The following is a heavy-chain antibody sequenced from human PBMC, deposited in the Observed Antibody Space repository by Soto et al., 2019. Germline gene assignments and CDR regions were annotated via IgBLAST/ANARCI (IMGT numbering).Heavy chain of an antibody. D-gene: IGHD6-13*01. CDR1: GYTFIGYY. CDR2: INPNSGAT. V-gene: IGHV1-2*02. J-gene: IGHJ5*02. CDR3: AREGGPIAAVCQNWFDP. Sequence: QVQLVQSGAEVKKPGASVKVSCKASGYTFIGYYLHWVRQAPGQGLEWMGWINPNSGATNYAQKFQGRVTMTGDMSISTGYMELNRLRSDDTAVYYCAREGGPIAAVCQNWFDPWGQGTLVTVSS.